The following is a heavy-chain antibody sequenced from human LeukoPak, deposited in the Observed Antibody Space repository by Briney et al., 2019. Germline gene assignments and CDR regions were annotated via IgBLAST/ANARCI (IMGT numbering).Heavy chain of an antibody. D-gene: IGHD1-26*01. CDR2: IYYSGST. V-gene: IGHV4-59*11. J-gene: IGHJ5*02. CDR3: ARVPVGAPYNWFDP. Sequence: SETLSLTCTVSGGSISSHYWSWIRRPPGKGLEWIGYIYYSGSTNYNPSLKSRVTISVDTSKNQFSLKLSSVTAADTAVYYCARVPVGAPYNWFDPWGQGTLVTVSS. CDR1: GGSISSHY.